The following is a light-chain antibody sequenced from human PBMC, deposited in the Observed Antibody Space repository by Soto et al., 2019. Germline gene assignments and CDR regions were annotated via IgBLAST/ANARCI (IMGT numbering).Light chain of an antibody. CDR1: QTVSSSS. CDR3: HQYDSSPPIYT. Sequence: EIVLTQSPGTLSLSPGERASLSCRASQTVSSSSLAWYQQKPGQAPRLLIYGASNRATGIPDRFSGSGSGTDFTLTISRLEPADFAVYYCHQYDSSPPIYTFGQGTKLEI. CDR2: GAS. J-gene: IGKJ2*01. V-gene: IGKV3-20*01.